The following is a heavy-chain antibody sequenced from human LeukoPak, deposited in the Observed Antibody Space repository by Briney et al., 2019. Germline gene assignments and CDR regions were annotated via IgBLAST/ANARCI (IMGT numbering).Heavy chain of an antibody. CDR2: INTDTRGT. Sequence: QPGGPLRLSCAASGFTFSDYWMHWVRQAPGKGLVWVSIINTDTRGTYHADSVKGRFTISRDNAKNTLYLQMNSLRAEDSAVYYCARAGAYHFDNWGQGTLVTVSS. J-gene: IGHJ4*02. V-gene: IGHV3-74*01. CDR3: ARAGAYHFDN. D-gene: IGHD3-16*01. CDR1: GFTFSDYW.